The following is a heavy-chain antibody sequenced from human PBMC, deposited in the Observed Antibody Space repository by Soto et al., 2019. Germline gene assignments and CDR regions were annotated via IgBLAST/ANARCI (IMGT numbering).Heavy chain of an antibody. CDR1: GFTFSTYE. V-gene: IGHV3-48*03. D-gene: IGHD6-19*01. J-gene: IGHJ4*02. CDR3: ARGGSSGWFFLDY. Sequence: LRLSCAASGFTFSTYEMYWVRQAPGRGLEWVSYISSSSNAIYYGDSVKGRFTISRDNAKNSLHLRMSSLRAEDTAIYYCARGGSSGWFFLDYWGQGALVTVS. CDR2: ISSSSNAI.